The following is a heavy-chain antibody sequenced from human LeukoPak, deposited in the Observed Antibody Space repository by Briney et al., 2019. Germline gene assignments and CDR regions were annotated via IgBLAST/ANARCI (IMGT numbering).Heavy chain of an antibody. J-gene: IGHJ3*02. D-gene: IGHD3-3*01. CDR1: GGSFRGYY. V-gene: IGHV4-34*01. CDR3: ARGVLRFLEWLSYHDAFDI. CDR2: INHSGST. Sequence: RPSETLSLTCAVYGGSFRGYYWSWIRQPPGKGLEWIGEINHSGSTNYNPSLKSRVTISVDTSKNQFSLKLSSVTAADTAVYYCARGVLRFLEWLSYHDAFDIWGQGTMVTVSS.